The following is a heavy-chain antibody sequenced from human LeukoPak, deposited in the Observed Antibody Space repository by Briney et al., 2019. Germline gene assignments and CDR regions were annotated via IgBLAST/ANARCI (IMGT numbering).Heavy chain of an antibody. D-gene: IGHD6-19*01. J-gene: IGHJ4*02. CDR1: GFTFSSYA. CDR3: AGDQTVAGLFDY. Sequence: GGSLRLSCAASGFTFSSYAMSWVRQAPGKGLEWVSYISSSSRTLYYADSVKGRFTISRDNAKNSLYLQMNSLRAEDTAVYYCAGDQTVAGLFDYWGQGTLVTVSS. CDR2: ISSSSRTL. V-gene: IGHV3-48*04.